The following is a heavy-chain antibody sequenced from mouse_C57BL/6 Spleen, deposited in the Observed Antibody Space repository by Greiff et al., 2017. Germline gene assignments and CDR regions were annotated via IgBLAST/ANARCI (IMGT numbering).Heavy chain of an antibody. CDR3: ARGSSGYFYYFDY. D-gene: IGHD3-2*02. J-gene: IGHJ2*01. CDR2: IYPGDGDT. V-gene: IGHV1-82*01. Sequence: VQLQQSGPELVKPGASVKISCKASGYAFSSSWMNWVKPRPGKGLEWIGRIYPGDGDTNYNGKFKGKATLTADKSSSTAYMQLSSLTSEDSAVYFCARGSSGYFYYFDYWGQGTTLTVSS. CDR1: GYAFSSSW.